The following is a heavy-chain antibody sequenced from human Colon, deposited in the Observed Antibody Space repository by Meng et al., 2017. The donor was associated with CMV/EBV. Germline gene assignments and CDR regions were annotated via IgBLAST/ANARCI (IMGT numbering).Heavy chain of an antibody. V-gene: IGHV4-59*01. CDR2: IYYSGST. D-gene: IGHD3-3*01. CDR3: ARSHETLDFWSGYTAFDI. CDR1: GGSISSYY. Sequence: SETLSLTCTVSGGSISSYYWSWIRQPPGKGLEWIGYIYYSGSTNYNPSLKSRVTISVDTSKNQFSLKLSSVTAADTAVYYCARSHETLDFWSGYTAFDIWGQGTMVTVS. J-gene: IGHJ3*02.